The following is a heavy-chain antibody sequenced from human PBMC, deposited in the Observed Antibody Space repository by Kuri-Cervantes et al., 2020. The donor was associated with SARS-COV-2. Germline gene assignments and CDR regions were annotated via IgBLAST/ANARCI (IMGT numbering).Heavy chain of an antibody. CDR1: GGTFSSYA. V-gene: IGHV1-46*03. CDR3: AVIMVQGVIILDY. CDR2: INPSGGST. D-gene: IGHD3-10*01. J-gene: IGHJ4*02. Sequence: ASVKVSCKASGGTFSSYAISWVRQAPGQGLEWMGIINPSGGSTSYAQKFQGRVTMTRDTSTSTVYMELSSLRSEDTAVYYCAVIMVQGVIILDYWGQGTLVTVSS.